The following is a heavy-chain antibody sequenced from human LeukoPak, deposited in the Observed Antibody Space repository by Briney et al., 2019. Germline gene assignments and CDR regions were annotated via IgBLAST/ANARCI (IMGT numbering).Heavy chain of an antibody. CDR2: ISGSGGSR. J-gene: IGHJ4*02. D-gene: IGHD6-19*01. CDR3: AKEAGSGSGYTDY. Sequence: GGSLRLSRAPSRFTFSSYAMSWVRQAPGKRREWVSAISGSGGSRYYADSVKGRFTISRDNSKNTLYLQMNSLRAEDTAVYYCAKEAGSGSGYTDYWGQGTLVTVSS. V-gene: IGHV3-23*01. CDR1: RFTFSSYA.